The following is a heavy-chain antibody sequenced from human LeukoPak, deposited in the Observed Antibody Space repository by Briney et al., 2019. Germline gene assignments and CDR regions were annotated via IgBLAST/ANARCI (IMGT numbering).Heavy chain of an antibody. CDR1: GYSISSGYY. J-gene: IGHJ4*02. D-gene: IGHD3-16*02. CDR3: ARLSPPY. Sequence: KPSETLSLTCTVSGYSISSGYYWGWIRQPPGKGLEWIGSIYHSGSPYYNPSLKSRVTILVDTSKNQFSLKLSSVTAADTAVYYCARLSPPYWGQGTLVTVSS. CDR2: IYHSGSP. V-gene: IGHV4-38-2*02.